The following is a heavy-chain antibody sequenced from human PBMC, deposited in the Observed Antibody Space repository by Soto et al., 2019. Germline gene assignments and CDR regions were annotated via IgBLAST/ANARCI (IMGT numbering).Heavy chain of an antibody. CDR1: GFTFSSYW. Sequence: EVQLVESGGGLVQPGGSLRLSCAASGFTFSSYWMHWVRQVPGKGLVWVSHIDSDGNSTTYADSVKGRFTISRDNAKNTVYLQMNRLRAEDTGVYYCVRDDVGVGIDYWGLGTLVTVSS. CDR2: IDSDGNST. V-gene: IGHV3-74*03. J-gene: IGHJ4*02. D-gene: IGHD1-26*01. CDR3: VRDDVGVGIDY.